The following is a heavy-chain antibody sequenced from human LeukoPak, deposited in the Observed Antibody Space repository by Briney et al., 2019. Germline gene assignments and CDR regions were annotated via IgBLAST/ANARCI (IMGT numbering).Heavy chain of an antibody. V-gene: IGHV4-59*01. D-gene: IGHD3-22*01. CDR2: IYYSGST. CDR3: ARLKTYYYDSSGPTD. CDR1: GGTISSYY. Sequence: SETLSLTCTVSGGTISSYYWSWIRQPPGKGLEWIGYIYYSGSTNYNPSLKSRVTISVDTSKNQFSLKLSSVTAADTAVYYCARLKTYYYDSSGPTDWGQGTLVTVSS. J-gene: IGHJ4*02.